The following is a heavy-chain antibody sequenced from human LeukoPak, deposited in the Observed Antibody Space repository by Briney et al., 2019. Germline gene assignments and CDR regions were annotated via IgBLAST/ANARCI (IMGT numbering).Heavy chain of an antibody. V-gene: IGHV3-30*04. CDR3: ARGVVMVAAIDY. CDR2: ISNDETKK. D-gene: IGHD2-15*01. J-gene: IGHJ4*02. CDR1: GFAFSTYA. Sequence: GRSLRLSCAASGFAFSTYAMHWVRQAPGKGLEGVAIISNDETKKFYADSVKGRFTITRDNSKNTLHLQMNSLRLEDTAVYYCARGVVMVAAIDYWGQGTLVTVSS.